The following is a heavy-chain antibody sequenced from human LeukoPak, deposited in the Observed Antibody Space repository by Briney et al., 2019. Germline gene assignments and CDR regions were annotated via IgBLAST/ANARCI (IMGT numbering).Heavy chain of an antibody. CDR1: GFTFSTSA. CDR3: ARGETSYAPHFDY. J-gene: IGHJ4*02. Sequence: PGGSLRLSCAASGFTFSTSAMHWVRQAPGKGLEWVAVISYDGNYKYYADSVRGRFTISRDSSNNTLYLQMNSLRVEDTAVYYCARGETSYAPHFDYRGQGILVTVSS. V-gene: IGHV3-30*01. D-gene: IGHD3-16*01. CDR2: ISYDGNYK.